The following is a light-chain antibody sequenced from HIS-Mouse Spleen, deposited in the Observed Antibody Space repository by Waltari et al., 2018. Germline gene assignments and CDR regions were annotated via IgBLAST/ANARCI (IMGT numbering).Light chain of an antibody. J-gene: IGKJ2*01. V-gene: IGKV1-5*03. CDR2: TAS. CDR3: QQYNSYSYT. CDR1: QSISSW. Sequence: IQMTQSPSTLSASVGDRVTITCRASQSISSWLAWYQQKPGKAPKPLIYTASSLESGVPSRFSGSGSGTEFTLTISSLQPDDFATYYCQQYNSYSYTFGQGTKLEIK.